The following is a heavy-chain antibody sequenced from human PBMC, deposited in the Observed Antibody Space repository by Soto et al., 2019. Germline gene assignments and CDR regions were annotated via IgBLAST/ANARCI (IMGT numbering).Heavy chain of an antibody. D-gene: IGHD2-21*02. CDR1: GFTVSSNY. CDR3: TTYEVTAPYGMDV. J-gene: IGHJ6*02. V-gene: IGHV3-66*01. Sequence: GGSLRLSCAASGFTVSSNYMSWVRQAPGKGLEWVSVIYSGGSTYYADSVKGRFTISRDNSKNTLYLQMNSLRAEDTAVYYCTTYEVTAPYGMDVWGQGTTVTVSS. CDR2: IYSGGST.